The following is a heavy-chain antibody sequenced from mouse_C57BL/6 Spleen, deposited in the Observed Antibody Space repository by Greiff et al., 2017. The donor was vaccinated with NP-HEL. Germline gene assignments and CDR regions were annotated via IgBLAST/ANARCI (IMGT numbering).Heavy chain of an antibody. CDR1: GFTFSDYY. Sequence: EVQLVESEGGLVQPGSSMKLSCTASGFTFSDYYMAWVRQVPEKGLEWVANINYDGSSTYYLDSLKSRFIISRDNAKNILYLQMSSLKSEDTATYYCARFLGYFDVWGTGTTVTVSS. V-gene: IGHV5-16*01. J-gene: IGHJ1*03. CDR3: ARFLGYFDV. CDR2: INYDGSST.